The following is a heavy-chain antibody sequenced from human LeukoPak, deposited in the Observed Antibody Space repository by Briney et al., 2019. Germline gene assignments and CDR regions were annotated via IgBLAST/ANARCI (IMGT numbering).Heavy chain of an antibody. D-gene: IGHD2-15*01. Sequence: PSETLSLTCAVSADSISSFYWSWIRQPPGKGLEWIGYVFYTGDTNHNPSLKSRVTISLDTSKKQLALRLTSVTAADTAVYFCARHPFATPFDHWGRGTLLTASS. J-gene: IGHJ4*02. CDR1: ADSISSFY. CDR3: ARHPFATPFDH. CDR2: VFYTGDT. V-gene: IGHV4-59*08.